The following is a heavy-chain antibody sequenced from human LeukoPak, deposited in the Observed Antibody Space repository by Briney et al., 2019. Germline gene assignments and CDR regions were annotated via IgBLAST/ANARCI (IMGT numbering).Heavy chain of an antibody. CDR3: ARDSYDSRGEAFDI. Sequence: SETLSLTCTVSGDSIGSHYWSWIRQPPGKGLEWIGYIFYVGSTNYNPSLKSRVTISVDTSKNQFSLKLNSVTAADTAVYYCARDSYDSRGEAFDIWGQGTMVTVSS. CDR1: GDSIGSHY. V-gene: IGHV4-59*11. D-gene: IGHD3-22*01. J-gene: IGHJ3*02. CDR2: IFYVGST.